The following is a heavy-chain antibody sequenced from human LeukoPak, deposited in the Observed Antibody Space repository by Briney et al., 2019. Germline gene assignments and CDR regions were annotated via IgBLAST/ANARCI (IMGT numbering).Heavy chain of an antibody. CDR2: IYYSGST. Sequence: SETLSLTCTVSGGSVSSYYWSWIRQPPGKGLESIGYIYYSGSTNYNPSLKSRVTISLDTSKNQFSLKLSSVTAADTAVYYCARDGYYGSGLDYWGQGTLATVSS. CDR3: ARDGYYGSGLDY. J-gene: IGHJ4*02. D-gene: IGHD3-10*01. CDR1: GGSVSSYY. V-gene: IGHV4-59*02.